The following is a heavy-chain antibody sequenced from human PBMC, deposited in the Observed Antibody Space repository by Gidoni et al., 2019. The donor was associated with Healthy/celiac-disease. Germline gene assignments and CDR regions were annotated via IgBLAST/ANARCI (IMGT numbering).Heavy chain of an antibody. Sequence: QLQLQESGPGLVKPSETLSLTCTVSGGSISSSSYYWGWIRQPPGKGLEWIGSIYYSGITYYNPSLKSRVTISVDTSKNQFSLKLSSVTAADTAVYYCARHTHDGEREDYFDYWGQGTLVTVSS. CDR3: ARHTHDGEREDYFDY. CDR2: IYYSGIT. CDR1: GGSISSSSYY. D-gene: IGHD1-26*01. V-gene: IGHV4-39*01. J-gene: IGHJ4*02.